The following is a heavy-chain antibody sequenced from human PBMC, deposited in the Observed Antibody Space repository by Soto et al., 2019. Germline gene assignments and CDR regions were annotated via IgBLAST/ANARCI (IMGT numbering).Heavy chain of an antibody. D-gene: IGHD1-26*01. J-gene: IGHJ6*02. CDR2: INHSGST. Sequence: SETLSLTCAVYGGSFSGYYWSWIRQPPGKGLEWTGEINHSGSTYYNPSLKSRVTISVDTSKNQFSLKLSSVTAADTAVYYCARRGIPDYYYYGMDVWGQGTTVTVSS. CDR1: GGSFSGYY. CDR3: ARRGIPDYYYYGMDV. V-gene: IGHV4-34*01.